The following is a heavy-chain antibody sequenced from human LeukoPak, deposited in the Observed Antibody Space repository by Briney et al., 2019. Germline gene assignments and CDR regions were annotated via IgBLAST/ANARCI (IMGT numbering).Heavy chain of an antibody. CDR1: GFTFSRYW. D-gene: IGHD3-16*02. J-gene: IGHJ4*02. Sequence: GGSLRLSCAASGFTFSRYWMSWVRQAPGKGLEWVANIKEDGSAKYYVDSVKGRFTISRDNAKNSVYLQMNSLRAEDTAVYYCARTMITFGGVIAGLDYWGQGTLVTVSS. CDR3: ARTMITFGGVIAGLDY. V-gene: IGHV3-7*01. CDR2: IKEDGSAK.